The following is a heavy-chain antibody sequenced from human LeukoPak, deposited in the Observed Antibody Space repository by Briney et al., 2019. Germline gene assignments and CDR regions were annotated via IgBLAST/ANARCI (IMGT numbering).Heavy chain of an antibody. CDR1: GGSISSCGYF. CDR2: IYDSGKI. J-gene: IGHJ5*02. CDR3: ARAFRSNPYNWFDP. Sequence: SETLSLTCTVSGGSISSCGYFWSWLPQHPGKGLEWIAYIYDSGKINYNPSLESRVTISLDTSQNQFSLKLSSVTAADTAVYYCARAFRSNPYNWFDPWGQGTLVTVSS. V-gene: IGHV4-31*03.